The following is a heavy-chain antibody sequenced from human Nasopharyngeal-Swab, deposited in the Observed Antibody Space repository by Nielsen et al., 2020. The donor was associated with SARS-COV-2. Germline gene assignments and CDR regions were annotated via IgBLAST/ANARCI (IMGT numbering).Heavy chain of an antibody. D-gene: IGHD2-15*01. CDR1: GFTFSDSA. Sequence: GESLKISCAASGFTFSDSAIHWVRQASGKGPEWVGRIRSKGNTYATAYAASVKGRFIIFRDDPTNTAYLQMNSLKTEDTAVYYCTRCGGGCYSRRDYWGQGTLVTVSS. CDR2: IRSKGNTYAT. CDR3: TRCGGGCYSRRDY. V-gene: IGHV3-73*01. J-gene: IGHJ4*02.